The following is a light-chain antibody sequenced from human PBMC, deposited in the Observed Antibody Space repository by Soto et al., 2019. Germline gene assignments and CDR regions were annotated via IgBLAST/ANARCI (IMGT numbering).Light chain of an antibody. CDR2: RNK. CDR1: TSNIGSNY. V-gene: IGLV1-47*01. J-gene: IGLJ1*01. CDR3: ATWDDSLNGFYV. Sequence: QSVLTQPPSASGTPAQGVTISCSGSTSNIGSNYVYWYQQLPGTAPKLLIYRNKQRPSGVPDRFSGSKSGTSASLAISGLRSDDEADYFCATWDDSLNGFYVFGTGTKVTVL.